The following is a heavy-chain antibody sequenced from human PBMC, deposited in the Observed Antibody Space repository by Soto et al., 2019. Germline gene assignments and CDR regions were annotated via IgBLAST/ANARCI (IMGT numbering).Heavy chain of an antibody. V-gene: IGHV1-2*04. CDR1: GDSFNDYY. CDR3: ARESGGATATLDYYYFYMDV. J-gene: IGHJ6*03. D-gene: IGHD5-12*01. CDR2: INPNSGVT. Sequence: QVQLVQSGAEVRKPGASVTVSCRSSGDSFNDYYIHWVRQAPGQGLEWMGWINPNSGVTKDAQKCPGWVSMTRDTSIRTVYMQLSRLRSDDTAVYYCARESGGATATLDYYYFYMDVWGTGTTVTVSS.